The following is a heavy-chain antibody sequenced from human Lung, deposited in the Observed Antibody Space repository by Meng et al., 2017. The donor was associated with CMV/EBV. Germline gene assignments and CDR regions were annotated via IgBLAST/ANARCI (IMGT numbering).Heavy chain of an antibody. CDR3: AEEQGAF. D-gene: IGHD1/OR15-1a*01. J-gene: IGHJ4*02. Sequence: LRLSCAVYGGSFSGYYWSWIRQPPGKGLEWIGEINHSGSTNYNPSLKSRVTISVDTSKNQFPLKLSSLTAADTAVYYCAEEQGAFWGQGTLVTVSS. V-gene: IGHV4-34*01. CDR1: GGSFSGYY. CDR2: INHSGST.